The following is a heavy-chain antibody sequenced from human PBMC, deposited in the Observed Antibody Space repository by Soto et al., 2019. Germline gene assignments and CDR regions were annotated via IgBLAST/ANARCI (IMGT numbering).Heavy chain of an antibody. Sequence: EVQLLESGGGLVQLGGSLRFSCAASGFTFSRYAMSWVRQAPGKGLEWVSGISGSGGSTYYAEAVKGRFTISRDNSKNTLYVQMNSLRAEDTAIYYCAKHHGHKSLSGMDVWGQGTTVTVSS. CDR3: AKHHGHKSLSGMDV. V-gene: IGHV3-23*01. CDR2: ISGSGGST. CDR1: GFTFSRYA. J-gene: IGHJ6*02.